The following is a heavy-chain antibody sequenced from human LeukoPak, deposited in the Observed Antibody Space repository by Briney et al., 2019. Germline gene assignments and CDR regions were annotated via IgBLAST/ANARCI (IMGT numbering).Heavy chain of an antibody. CDR3: ARSITIFGVVGSAGGY. CDR2: ISAYNGNT. CDR1: GYTFTSYG. D-gene: IGHD3-3*01. V-gene: IGHV1-18*01. J-gene: IGHJ4*02. Sequence: ASVKVSCKASGYTFTSYGISWVRQAPGQGLEWMGWISAYNGNTNYAQKLQGRFTITTDTSTSTAYMELRSLRSDDTAVYYCARSITIFGVVGSAGGYWGQGTLVTVSS.